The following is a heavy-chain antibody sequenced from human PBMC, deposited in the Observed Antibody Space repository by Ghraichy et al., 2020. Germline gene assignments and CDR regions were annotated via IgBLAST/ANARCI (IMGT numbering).Heavy chain of an antibody. CDR3: AKSRYTSSWTGDY. J-gene: IGHJ4*02. D-gene: IGHD6-13*01. V-gene: IGHV3-23*01. CDR1: GFTFRNYA. Sequence: GSLRLSCAASGFTFRNYAMAWVRQAPGKGLEWVSDISSGGTTHYVDSVKGRFTMSRDNSRDTVFLQMNSLRVDDTAVYYCAKSRYTSSWTGDYWGQGTLVTVSS. CDR2: ISSGGTT.